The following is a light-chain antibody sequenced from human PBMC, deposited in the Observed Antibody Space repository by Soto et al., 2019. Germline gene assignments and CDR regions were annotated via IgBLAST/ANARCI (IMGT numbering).Light chain of an antibody. V-gene: IGKV3-15*01. J-gene: IGKJ5*01. CDR3: QQYNTSPPIT. Sequence: EIVMTQSPATLSVSPGERATLSCRASQSVSSNLAWYQQKPGQAPRLLIFGASTRATGIPARFSGSGSGPEFTITISGLQSEDFAVYYRQQYNTSPPITFGPGTRLDIK. CDR1: QSVSSN. CDR2: GAS.